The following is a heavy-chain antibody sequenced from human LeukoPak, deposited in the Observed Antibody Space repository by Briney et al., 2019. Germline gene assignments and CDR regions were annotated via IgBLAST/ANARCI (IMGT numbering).Heavy chain of an antibody. CDR1: GVSISSYY. CDR2: IYYSGST. D-gene: IGHD3-10*01. V-gene: IGHV4-59*01. J-gene: IGHJ4*02. Sequence: SETLSLTCTVSGVSISSYYWSWIRQPPGKGLEWIGYIYYSGSTNYNPSLKSRVTISVDTSKNQFSLKLSSVTAADTVVYYCARYYYGSGSQEFDYWGQGTLVTVSS. CDR3: ARYYYGSGSQEFDY.